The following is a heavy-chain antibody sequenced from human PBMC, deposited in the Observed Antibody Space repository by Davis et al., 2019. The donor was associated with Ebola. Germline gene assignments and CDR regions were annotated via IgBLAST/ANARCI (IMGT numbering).Heavy chain of an antibody. CDR2: IYYSGST. CDR1: GGSISSSSYY. J-gene: IGHJ4*02. CDR3: ARGRGLRVFGMVIRNDY. Sequence: SETLSLTCTVSGGSISSSSYYWGWIRQPPGKGLEWIGSIYYSGSTYYNPSLKSRVTISVDTSKNQFSLKLSSVTAADTAVYYCARGRGLRVFGMVIRNDYWGQGTLVTVSS. D-gene: IGHD3-3*01. V-gene: IGHV4-39*01.